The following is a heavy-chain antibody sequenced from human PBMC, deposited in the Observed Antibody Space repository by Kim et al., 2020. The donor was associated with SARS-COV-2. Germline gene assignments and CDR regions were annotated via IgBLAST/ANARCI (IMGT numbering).Heavy chain of an antibody. Sequence: SVKVSCKASGGTFSSYAISWVRQAPGQGLEWMGGIIPIFGTANYAQKFQGRVTITADESTSTAYMELSSLRSEDTAVYYCARASTSTFYGDYDGEGYYYYGMDVWGQGTTVTVSS. J-gene: IGHJ6*02. CDR2: IIPIFGTA. V-gene: IGHV1-69*13. D-gene: IGHD4-17*01. CDR1: GGTFSSYA. CDR3: ARASTSTFYGDYDGEGYYYYGMDV.